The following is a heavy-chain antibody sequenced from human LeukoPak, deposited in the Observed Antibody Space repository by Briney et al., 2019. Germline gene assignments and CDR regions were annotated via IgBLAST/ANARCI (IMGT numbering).Heavy chain of an antibody. V-gene: IGHV4-30-4*01. Sequence: SETLSLTCTVSGGSISSGDYYWSWIRQPPGKGLEWIGYIYYSGSTYYNPSLKSRVTISVDTSKNQFSLKLSSVTAADTAVYYCARIRYSGYYFDYWGQGTLVTVSS. J-gene: IGHJ4*02. CDR1: GGSISSGDYY. CDR2: IYYSGST. D-gene: IGHD1-26*01. CDR3: ARIRYSGYYFDY.